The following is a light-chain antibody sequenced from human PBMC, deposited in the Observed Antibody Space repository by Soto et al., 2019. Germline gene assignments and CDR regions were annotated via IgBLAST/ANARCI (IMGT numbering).Light chain of an antibody. J-gene: IGKJ2*01. Sequence: DIQMTQSPSTLSASVGDRVTITCRASQSISSWLAWYQQKPGKAPKLLIYDASSLESGVPSRFSGSGSGTEFTLTIRSLHPDDFATYYCQQYNSFDTFGQGTKLEIK. V-gene: IGKV1-5*01. CDR2: DAS. CDR1: QSISSW. CDR3: QQYNSFDT.